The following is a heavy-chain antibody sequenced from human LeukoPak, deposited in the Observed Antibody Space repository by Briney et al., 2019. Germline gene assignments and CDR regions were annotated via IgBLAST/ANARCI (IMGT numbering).Heavy chain of an antibody. J-gene: IGHJ4*02. CDR1: GGTFSSYA. CDR2: INPNSGGT. V-gene: IGHV1-2*02. Sequence: GASVKVSCKASGGTFSSYAISWVRQAPGQGLEWMGWINPNSGGTNYAQKFQGRVTMTRDTSISTAYMELSRLRSDDTAVYYCARDSSGYQYQNNFDYWGQGTLVTVSS. CDR3: ARDSSGYQYQNNFDY. D-gene: IGHD3-22*01.